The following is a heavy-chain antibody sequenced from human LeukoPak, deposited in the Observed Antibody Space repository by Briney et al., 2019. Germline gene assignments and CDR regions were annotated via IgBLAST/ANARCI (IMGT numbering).Heavy chain of an antibody. J-gene: IGHJ1*01. CDR2: IRNDGSNK. CDR1: GFTFSSYG. CDR3: AKPEYCGGDCYSSPFQH. Sequence: PGRSLSLSCVVSGFTFSSYGMQWVRPAPSKGLGWVAAIRNDGSNKYYEDSVKGGFTITRDNSKTTLYLQMNSLRAEDTAVYYCAKPEYCGGDCYSSPFQHWGQGTLVTVSS. V-gene: IGHV3-30*02. D-gene: IGHD2-21*02.